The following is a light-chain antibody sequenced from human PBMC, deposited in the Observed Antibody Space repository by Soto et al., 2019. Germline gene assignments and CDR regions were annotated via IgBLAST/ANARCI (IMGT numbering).Light chain of an antibody. CDR3: QQYNSWPPLT. CDR1: QSVSSN. V-gene: IGKV3-15*01. J-gene: IGKJ4*01. Sequence: EIVMTQSPATLSVSPGERATLSCRASQSVSSNLAWYQQKPGQAPRLLIYGASTRATGIPARFSGSGSGTEVTLTTSRQQSEDLAVYYCQQYNSWPPLTFGGGTKVEIK. CDR2: GAS.